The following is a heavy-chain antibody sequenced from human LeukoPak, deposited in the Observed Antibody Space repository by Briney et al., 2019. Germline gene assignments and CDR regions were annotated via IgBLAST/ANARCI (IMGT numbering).Heavy chain of an antibody. D-gene: IGHD5-18*01. Sequence: SETLSLTCTVSGASISRDTYFWGWIRQSPEKGLEWIGSIDSSGTTHYNSSLKSRVIISVDTSKNQVSLNLPSVTFADTAVYYCARHGYIQFWLYWGQGTQVIVSS. CDR3: ARHGYIQFWLY. CDR2: IDSSGTT. V-gene: IGHV4-39*01. CDR1: GASISRDTYF. J-gene: IGHJ4*02.